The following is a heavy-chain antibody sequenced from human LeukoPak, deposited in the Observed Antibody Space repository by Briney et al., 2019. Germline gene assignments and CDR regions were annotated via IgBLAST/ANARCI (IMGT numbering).Heavy chain of an antibody. Sequence: SETLSLTCTASGGSISRYYWSWIRQPAGKGLEWIGRIFTSGSTNYNPSLKSRVTISVDKSKNQLSLRLSSVTAADTAAYYGARWVTALGTDHYYYMDVWGKGTTVTVSS. CDR1: GGSISRYY. CDR3: ARWVTALGTDHYYYMDV. D-gene: IGHD4-23*01. J-gene: IGHJ6*03. CDR2: IFTSGST. V-gene: IGHV4-4*07.